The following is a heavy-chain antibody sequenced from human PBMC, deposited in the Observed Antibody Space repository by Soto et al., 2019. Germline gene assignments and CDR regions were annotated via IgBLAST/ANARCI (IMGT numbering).Heavy chain of an antibody. V-gene: IGHV1-24*01. CDR1: GYTLTELS. J-gene: IGHJ4*02. D-gene: IGHD2-2*01. CDR3: ATGHPIVVVPAAIYY. Sequence: ASVKVSCKVSGYTLTELSMHWVRQAPGKGLEWMGGFDPEDGETIYAQKFQGRVTMTEDTSTDTAYMELSSLRSEDTAVYYCATGHPIVVVPAAIYYWGQGTLVTVSS. CDR2: FDPEDGET.